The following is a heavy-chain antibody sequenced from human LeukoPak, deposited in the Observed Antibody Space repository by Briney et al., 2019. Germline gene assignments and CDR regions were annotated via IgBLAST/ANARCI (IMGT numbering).Heavy chain of an antibody. J-gene: IGHJ4*02. CDR2: IKSKAAGGTT. CDR1: GFAFRDAW. Sequence: GGSLRLSCAASGFAFRDAWMTWVRQAPGKGLEWVGRIKSKAAGGTTDYAAPVNGRFTISRDDSRNTLYLQMNSLRTEDTAVYYCTWYYYDTLDYWGPGTLVTASS. V-gene: IGHV3-15*01. CDR3: TWYYYDTLDY. D-gene: IGHD3-22*01.